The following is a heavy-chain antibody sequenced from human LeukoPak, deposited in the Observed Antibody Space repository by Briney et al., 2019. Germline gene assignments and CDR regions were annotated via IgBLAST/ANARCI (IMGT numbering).Heavy chain of an antibody. CDR1: GGSIGTNTYY. D-gene: IGHD3-22*01. J-gene: IGHJ4*02. CDR3: ARDDSSGYYVDY. V-gene: IGHV4-39*07. Sequence: SETLSLTCTVSGGSIGTNTYYWGWIRQPPGKGLEGIGSIYHSGSTYYNPSLKSRVTISVDTSKNQFSLKLSSVTAADTAVYYCARDDSSGYYVDYWGQGTLVTVSS. CDR2: IYHSGST.